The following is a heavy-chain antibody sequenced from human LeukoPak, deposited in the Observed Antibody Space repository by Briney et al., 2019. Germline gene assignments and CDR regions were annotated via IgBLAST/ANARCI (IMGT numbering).Heavy chain of an antibody. CDR1: GGSISSSSYY. Sequence: SETLSLTCTVSGGSISSSSYYWGWIRQPPGRGLEWIGSIYYSGSTYYNPSLKSRVTISVDTSKNQFSLKLSSVTAADTAVYYCARTKPAAAEFYFDYWGQGTLVTVSS. J-gene: IGHJ4*02. CDR2: IYYSGST. V-gene: IGHV4-39*01. CDR3: ARTKPAAAEFYFDY. D-gene: IGHD2-2*01.